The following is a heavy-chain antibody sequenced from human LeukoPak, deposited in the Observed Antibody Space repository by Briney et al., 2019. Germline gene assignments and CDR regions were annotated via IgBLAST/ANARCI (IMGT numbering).Heavy chain of an antibody. V-gene: IGHV1-58*02. CDR3: AADIGSYYDGDHAFDI. J-gene: IGHJ3*02. CDR2: IVVGSGNT. CDR1: GFTFTSSA. Sequence: SVKVSCKASGFTFTSSAMQWVRQARGQRLEWIGWIVVGSGNTNYAQKFQERVTITRDMSTSTAYMELSSLRSEDTAVYYCAADIGSYYDGDHAFDIWGQGTMVTVSS. D-gene: IGHD3-22*01.